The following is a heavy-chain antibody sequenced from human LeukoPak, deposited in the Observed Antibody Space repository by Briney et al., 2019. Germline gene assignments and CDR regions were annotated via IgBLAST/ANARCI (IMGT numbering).Heavy chain of an antibody. Sequence: PGGSLRLSCAASGFTFSSYSMNCVRQAPGKGLEWGSSISSSSSYIYYADSVKGRFTISRDNAKNSLYLQMNSLRAEDTAVYYCARGRVVAGTVGWFDPWGQGTLVTVSS. CDR3: ARGRVVAGTVGWFDP. CDR1: GFTFSSYS. J-gene: IGHJ5*02. V-gene: IGHV3-21*01. D-gene: IGHD6-19*01. CDR2: ISSSSSYI.